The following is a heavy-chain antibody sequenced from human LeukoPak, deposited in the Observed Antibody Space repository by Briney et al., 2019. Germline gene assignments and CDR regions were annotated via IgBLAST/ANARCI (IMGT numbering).Heavy chain of an antibody. J-gene: IGHJ4*02. CDR3: AKDREGGL. D-gene: IGHD3-16*01. Sequence: GGSLRLSCAASGFTFSSYAMSWVRQAPGKGLEWVSVIYSGGSTYYADSVKGRFTISRDNSKNTLYLQMNSLRAEDTAMYYCAKDREGGLWGQGTLVTVSS. V-gene: IGHV3-23*03. CDR1: GFTFSSYA. CDR2: IYSGGST.